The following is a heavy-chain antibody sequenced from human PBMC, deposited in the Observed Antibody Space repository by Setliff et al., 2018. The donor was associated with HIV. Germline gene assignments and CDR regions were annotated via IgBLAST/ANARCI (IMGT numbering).Heavy chain of an antibody. Sequence: LSLTCTVSGGSISSNNYYWGWIRQPPGKGLEWIGTVFYSGSTSYSPPLKSRVTISVDTSKNQFSLKLKSVTAADTALYYCARLVRGGSGHYFDYWGQGKLVTVSS. J-gene: IGHJ4*02. CDR2: VFYSGST. V-gene: IGHV4-39*07. CDR3: ARLVRGGSGHYFDY. CDR1: GGSISSNNYY. D-gene: IGHD3-10*01.